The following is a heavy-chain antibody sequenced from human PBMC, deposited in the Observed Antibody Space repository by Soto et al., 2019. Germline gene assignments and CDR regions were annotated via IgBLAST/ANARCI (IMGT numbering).Heavy chain of an antibody. J-gene: IGHJ4*02. CDR2: IIPAFGAA. CDR1: GGTFSSYA. V-gene: IGHV1-69*12. D-gene: IGHD2-2*01. CDR3: ARGGYCIGTSCYVFDF. Sequence: QVQLVQSGAEVKKPGSSVKVSCKASGGTFSSYAFRWVRQAPGQGLEWMGGIIPAFGAADYAQKFQDRVTITADHSTSTTYMELSSLRSEDTAVYYGARGGYCIGTSCYVFDFWGQGTLVTVSS.